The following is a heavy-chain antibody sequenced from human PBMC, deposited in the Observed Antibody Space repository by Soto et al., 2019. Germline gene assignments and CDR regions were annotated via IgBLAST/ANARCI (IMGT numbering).Heavy chain of an antibody. CDR1: GFTFSSYA. CDR3: ARMLVVHAANFDN. Sequence: GGSLRLSCAASGFTFSSYAMSWVRQAPGKGLEWVSAISGSGGSTYYADSVKGRFTISRDNSKNTLYLQMNSVRAEDKAVYYWARMLVVHAANFDNWGQGTMVTVSS. J-gene: IGHJ4*01. D-gene: IGHD3-22*01. CDR2: ISGSGGST. V-gene: IGHV3-23*01.